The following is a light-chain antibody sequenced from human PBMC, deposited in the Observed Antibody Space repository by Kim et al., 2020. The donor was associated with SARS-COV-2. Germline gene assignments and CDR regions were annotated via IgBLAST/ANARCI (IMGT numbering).Light chain of an antibody. Sequence: SPGERATPSCRVIQSVSSSYLAWYQQKPGQAPRLLIYGASSRATGIPDRFSGSGSVTDFTLTISRLEPEDFAVYYCQQYGSSPWTFGQGTKVDIK. CDR3: QQYGSSPWT. J-gene: IGKJ1*01. CDR1: QSVSSSY. V-gene: IGKV3-20*01. CDR2: GAS.